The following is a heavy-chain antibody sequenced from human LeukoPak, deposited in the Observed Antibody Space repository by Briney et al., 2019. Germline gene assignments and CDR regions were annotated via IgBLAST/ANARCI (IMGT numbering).Heavy chain of an antibody. CDR1: GGSFSGYY. V-gene: IGHV4-34*01. CDR3: ATGYFDWFLDY. J-gene: IGHJ4*02. Sequence: SETLSLTCAVYGGSFSGYYWSWIRQPPGKGLEWIGEINHSGSTNYNPSLKSRVTISVDTSKNQFSLKLSSVTAADTAVYYCATGYFDWFLDYWGQGTLVTVSS. CDR2: INHSGST. D-gene: IGHD3-9*01.